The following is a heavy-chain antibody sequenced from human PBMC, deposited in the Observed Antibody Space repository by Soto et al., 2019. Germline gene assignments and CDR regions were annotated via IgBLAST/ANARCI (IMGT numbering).Heavy chain of an antibody. CDR2: IIPIFGTA. CDR1: GGTFSSYA. Sequence: QVQLVQSGAEVKKPGSSVKVSCKASGGTFSSYAISWVRQAPGQGLEWMGGIIPIFGTANYAQKFQGRVTITEDESTSTAYMELSTLRPEGTAVYYCARGRQYSSSWRAGFDYWGQGTLVTVSS. V-gene: IGHV1-69*12. J-gene: IGHJ4*02. D-gene: IGHD6-13*01. CDR3: ARGRQYSSSWRAGFDY.